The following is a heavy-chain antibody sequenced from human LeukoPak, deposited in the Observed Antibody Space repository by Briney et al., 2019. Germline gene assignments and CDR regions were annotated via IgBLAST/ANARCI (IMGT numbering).Heavy chain of an antibody. D-gene: IGHD3-3*01. CDR2: ISYDGSNK. Sequence: PGRSLRLSCAASGFTFSSYAMHWVRQAPGKGLEWVAVISYDGSNKYYADSVKGRFTISRDNFKNTLYLQMNGLRAEDTAVYYCARPLKISLYDFWSGYYSGMDVWGQGTTVTVSS. J-gene: IGHJ6*02. CDR1: GFTFSSYA. V-gene: IGHV3-30-3*01. CDR3: ARPLKISLYDFWSGYYSGMDV.